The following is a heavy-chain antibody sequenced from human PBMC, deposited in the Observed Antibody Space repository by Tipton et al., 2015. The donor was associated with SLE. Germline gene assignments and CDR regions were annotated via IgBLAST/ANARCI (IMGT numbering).Heavy chain of an antibody. V-gene: IGHV4-59*01. Sequence: TLSLTCTVSGGSLRSYYWSWIRQPPEKGLEWIGYIYFDGTTKYSPPLESRLTMSVDSSKNQVSLQLNAVTAADTAVYYCAAYPLSRGPIRDGFYIWGQGKRVTVSS. CDR2: IYFDGTT. J-gene: IGHJ3*02. CDR1: GGSLRSYY. CDR3: AAYPLSRGPIRDGFYI. D-gene: IGHD2/OR15-2a*01.